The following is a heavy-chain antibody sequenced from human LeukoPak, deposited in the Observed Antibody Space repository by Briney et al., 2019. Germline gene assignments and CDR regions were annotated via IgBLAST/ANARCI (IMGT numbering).Heavy chain of an antibody. CDR3: ARGRNKGSVAKPGIIY. Sequence: PSETLSLTCAVYGGSFSGYYWSWIRQPPGKGLEWIGEINHSGSTNYNPSLKSRVTISVDTSKNQFSLKLSSVTAADTAVYYCARGRNKGSVAKPGIIYWGQGTLVTVSS. CDR1: GGSFSGYY. D-gene: IGHD5-12*01. J-gene: IGHJ4*02. V-gene: IGHV4-34*01. CDR2: INHSGST.